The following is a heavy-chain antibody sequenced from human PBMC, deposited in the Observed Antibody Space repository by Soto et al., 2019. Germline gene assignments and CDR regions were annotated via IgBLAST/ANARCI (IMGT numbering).Heavy chain of an antibody. Sequence: EVQLLESGGGLVQPGGSLRLSCAASGFTFSRYTMSWFRQAPGKGLEWVSAISGSGGSTYYADSVKGRFTISRDNSKNTLYLQMNGLRAEDTAVYYCAKDEVGAVSYYNYGMEVGGQGNKVTVSS. CDR3: AKDEVGAVSYYNYGMEV. CDR1: GFTFSRYT. D-gene: IGHD1-26*01. CDR2: ISGSGGST. V-gene: IGHV3-23*01. J-gene: IGHJ6*02.